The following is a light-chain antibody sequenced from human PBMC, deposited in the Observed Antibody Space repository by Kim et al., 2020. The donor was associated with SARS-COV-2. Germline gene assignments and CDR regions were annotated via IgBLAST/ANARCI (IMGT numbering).Light chain of an antibody. V-gene: IGKV1-39*01. Sequence: IQMTQSPSSLAASVGDRITIACRASQSIGTRLNWYQQRPGKAPKLLIYGASSLQSGVPSRFSGAGSGTDFTLTISSLQPEDFATYYCQQSFGTPWRSFGGGTKGDIK. CDR3: QQSFGTPWRS. CDR2: GAS. J-gene: IGKJ4*01. CDR1: QSIGTR.